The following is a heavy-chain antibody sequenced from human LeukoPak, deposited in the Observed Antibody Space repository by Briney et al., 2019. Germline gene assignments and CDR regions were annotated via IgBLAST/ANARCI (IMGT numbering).Heavy chain of an antibody. V-gene: IGHV3-74*01. CDR3: AKDRLRYPY. D-gene: IGHD4-17*01. J-gene: IGHJ4*02. CDR2: IYSDGGGT. Sequence: GVSLRLSCAAAGFTFSSYWMHWVRQAPGKGLVWVSRIYSDGGGTSYADSVMGRFTISRDNAKNTLYLHMNSLRAEDTAEYYCAKDRLRYPYWGQGTLVTVSS. CDR1: GFTFSSYW.